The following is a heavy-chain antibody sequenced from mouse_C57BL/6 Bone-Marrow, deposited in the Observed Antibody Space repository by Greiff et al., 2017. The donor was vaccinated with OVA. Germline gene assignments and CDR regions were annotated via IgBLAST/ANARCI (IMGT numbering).Heavy chain of an antibody. CDR3: ARARWGLYYDYTSSY. CDR2: IYPGSGST. V-gene: IGHV1-55*01. J-gene: IGHJ2*01. Sequence: QVQLQQSGAELVKPGASVKMSCKASGYTFTSYWITWVKQRPGQGLEWIGDIYPGSGSTNYNEKFKSKATLTVDTSASTAYMQLSSLTSEDSAVYYCARARWGLYYDYTSSYWGKGTTLTGSS. CDR1: GYTFTSYW. D-gene: IGHD2-4*01.